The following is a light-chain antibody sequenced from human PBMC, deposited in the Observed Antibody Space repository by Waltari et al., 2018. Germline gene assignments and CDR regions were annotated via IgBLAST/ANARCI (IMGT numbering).Light chain of an antibody. J-gene: IGKJ1*01. CDR1: QSVSSN. CDR2: GAS. V-gene: IGKV3-15*01. Sequence: EIMMTQSPATLSVSPGERATLSCRASQSVSSNLAWHQQKPGQAPRLLIYGASSRATGIPARFSGSGSGTEFTLTISSLQSEDFAVYYCHRYNSYSWTFGQGTKVEIK. CDR3: HRYNSYSWT.